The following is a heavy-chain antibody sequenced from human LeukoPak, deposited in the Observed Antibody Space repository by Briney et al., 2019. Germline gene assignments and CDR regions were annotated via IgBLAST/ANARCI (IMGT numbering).Heavy chain of an antibody. CDR1: GFTFSSYS. D-gene: IGHD1-26*01. Sequence: PGGSLRLSCAASGFTFSSYSMNWVRQAPGKGLEWVSSISSSSSYIYYADSVKGRFTISRDNSKNTLYLQMNSLRAEDTAVYYCAGGGWRRLDYWGQGTLVTVSS. V-gene: IGHV3-21*04. J-gene: IGHJ4*02. CDR3: AGGGWRRLDY. CDR2: ISSSSSYI.